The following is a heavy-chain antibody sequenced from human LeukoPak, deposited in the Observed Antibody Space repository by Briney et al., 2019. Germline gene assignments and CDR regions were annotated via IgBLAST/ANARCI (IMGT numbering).Heavy chain of an antibody. D-gene: IGHD6-13*01. J-gene: IGHJ4*02. V-gene: IGHV4-39*01. CDR1: GDSISNRRYY. Sequence: ETADTLSLTCTVCGDSISNRRYYLDWIRKSPAKGLQWIGSINHRGTTYYEPSLKSRVTISVDASKNQFSLKLSSVTAADTTIYYCARKKLVARGYFDFWGRGIPVTVSS. CDR2: INHRGTT. CDR3: ARKKLVARGYFDF.